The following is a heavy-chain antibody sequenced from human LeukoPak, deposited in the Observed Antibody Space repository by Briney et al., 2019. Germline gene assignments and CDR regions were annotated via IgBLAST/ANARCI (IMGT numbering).Heavy chain of an antibody. Sequence: SQTLSLTCTVSGGSISSGDYYWGWNRQPPGKGLEWIVYIYYSGSTYYNPSLKSRITISVDTSKNQFSLKLSSVPAADRAVYYCARLPNYYHSSGSPPGYFDYWGQGTLVTVSS. CDR1: GGSISSGDYY. D-gene: IGHD3-22*01. V-gene: IGHV4-30-4*01. CDR2: IYYSGST. J-gene: IGHJ4*02. CDR3: ARLPNYYHSSGSPPGYFDY.